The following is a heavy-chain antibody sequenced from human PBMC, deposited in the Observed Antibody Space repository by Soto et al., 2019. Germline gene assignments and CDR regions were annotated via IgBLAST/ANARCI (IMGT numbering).Heavy chain of an antibody. CDR2: IYYSGST. V-gene: IGHV4-59*01. J-gene: IGHJ5*02. CDR3: ARAQRASYGEVPVKWLDH. CDR1: GGSISSYY. Sequence: SETLSLTCTVSGGSISSYYWSWIRQPPGKGLEWIGYIYYSGSTNYNPSLKSRVTISVDTSKNQFSLKLSSVTAADTAVYYCARAQRASYGEVPVKWLDHWGQGTLVTVSS. D-gene: IGHD4-17*01.